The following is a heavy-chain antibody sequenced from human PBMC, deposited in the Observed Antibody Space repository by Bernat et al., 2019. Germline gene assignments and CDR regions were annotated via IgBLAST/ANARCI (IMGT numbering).Heavy chain of an antibody. J-gene: IGHJ3*02. V-gene: IGHV4-39*01. CDR2: IYYTGST. CDR1: GASISSSSYY. CDR3: ARWESTLVPGAFDI. D-gene: IGHD3-10*01. Sequence: QLQLQESGPGLVKPSETLSLTCTVSGASISSSSYYWGWIRQPPGKGLEWIGSIYYTGSTYYSPSLKSRVTISVDTSKNQFSLKLISVTAADTAMYYCARWESTLVPGAFDIWGQGTMVTVSS.